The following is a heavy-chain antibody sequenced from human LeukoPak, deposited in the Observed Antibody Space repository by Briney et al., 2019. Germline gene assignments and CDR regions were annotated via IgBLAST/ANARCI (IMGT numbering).Heavy chain of an antibody. D-gene: IGHD2-15*01. Sequence: SVKVTCKASGGTFSSYAISWVRQAPGLGLEWMGGIIPIFGTANYAQKFQGRVTITADESTSTAYMELSSLRSEDTAVYYCARVGEVAAPYYYYGMDVWAKGPRSPSP. CDR1: GGTFSSYA. V-gene: IGHV1-69*13. J-gene: IGHJ6*02. CDR2: IIPIFGTA. CDR3: ARVGEVAAPYYYYGMDV.